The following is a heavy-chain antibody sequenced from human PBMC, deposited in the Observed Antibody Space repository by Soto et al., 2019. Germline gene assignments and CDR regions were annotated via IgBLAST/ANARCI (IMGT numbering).Heavy chain of an antibody. Sequence: GGSLRLSCAASGFTFGDLGMSWVRHVPGKGLEWVCGIDWNGGTTGCVDSVKGRFTISRDNSKNMLYLQMNSLRAEDTAVYYCAKPSQGALYSYGMDVWGQGTTVTAP. CDR1: GFTFGDLG. CDR2: IDWNGGTT. CDR3: AKPSQGALYSYGMDV. V-gene: IGHV3-20*04. J-gene: IGHJ6*02.